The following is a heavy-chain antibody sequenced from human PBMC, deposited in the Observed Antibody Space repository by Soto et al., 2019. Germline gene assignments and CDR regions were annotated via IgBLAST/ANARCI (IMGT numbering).Heavy chain of an antibody. CDR1: GFNFDDYA. CDR2: ISWNSGSI. Sequence: PGGSMRLSCAASGFNFDDYAMHWVRQAPGKGLEWVSGISWNSGSIDYADSVKGRFTISRDNAKNSLYLQMNSLRAEDTAFYYCAKDRYYYYGMDVWGQGTTVTVSS. V-gene: IGHV3-9*01. J-gene: IGHJ6*02. CDR3: AKDRYYYYGMDV.